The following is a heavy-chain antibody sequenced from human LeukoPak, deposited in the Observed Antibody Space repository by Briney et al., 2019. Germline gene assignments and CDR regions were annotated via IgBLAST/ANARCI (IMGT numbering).Heavy chain of an antibody. D-gene: IGHD6-13*01. CDR3: ATVRAADDY. Sequence: GGSLRLSCATSGFTFSSYSMIWVRQAPGKGLEWVSFVSSSSNYTYYADSVKGRFTISRDNAKNSLYLQMNSLRAEDTAVYYCATVRAADDYWGQGTLVTVSS. CDR1: GFTFSSYS. V-gene: IGHV3-21*01. J-gene: IGHJ4*02. CDR2: VSSSSNYT.